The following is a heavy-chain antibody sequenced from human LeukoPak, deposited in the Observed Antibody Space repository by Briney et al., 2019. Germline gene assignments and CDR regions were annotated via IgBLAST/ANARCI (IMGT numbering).Heavy chain of an antibody. CDR1: GFTFSSYT. CDR2: ISSSSSYI. CDR3: ARDRLVGATTVVY. V-gene: IGHV3-21*01. D-gene: IGHD1-26*01. Sequence: PGGSLRLSRAASGFTFSSYTMNWVRQAPGKGLEWVSSISSSSSYIYYADSVKGRFTISRDNAKNSLYLQMNSLRAEDTAVYYCARDRLVGATTVVYWGQGTLVTVSS. J-gene: IGHJ4*02.